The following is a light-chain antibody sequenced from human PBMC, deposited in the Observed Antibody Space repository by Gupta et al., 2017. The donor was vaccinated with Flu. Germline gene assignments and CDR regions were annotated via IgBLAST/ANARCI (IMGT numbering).Light chain of an antibody. V-gene: IGLV3-21*02. CDR2: NNG. CDR1: NIGSKT. CDR3: QVCERNSALPGV. Sequence: SSVLTQPSSVSVPPGQAASLSCGGNNIGSKTVHWYQHKPGQAPVLVVYNNGGRPSWIPERFSASNSGDAATLTINRVEAGDEADYYCQVCERNSALPGVFGPGTRVTVL. J-gene: IGLJ1*01.